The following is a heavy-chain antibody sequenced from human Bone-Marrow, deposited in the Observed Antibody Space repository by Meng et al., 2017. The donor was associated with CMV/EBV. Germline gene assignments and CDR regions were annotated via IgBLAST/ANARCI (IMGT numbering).Heavy chain of an antibody. D-gene: IGHD6-6*01. CDR2: IIPILGIA. V-gene: IGHV1-69*02. CDR3: ARGYSSSLAVWFDP. J-gene: IGHJ5*02. Sequence: ASGGNVSSYTISWVRQGTGQGLEWMGRIIPILGIANYAQKYQDRVTITADKSTSTAYMELSSLRSEDTAVYYCARGYSSSLAVWFDPWGQGTLVTVSS. CDR1: GGNVSSYT.